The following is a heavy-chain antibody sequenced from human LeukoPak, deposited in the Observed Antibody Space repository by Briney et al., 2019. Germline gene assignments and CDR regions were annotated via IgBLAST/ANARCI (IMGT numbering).Heavy chain of an antibody. J-gene: IGHJ4*02. CDR2: IYTSGST. Sequence: SETLSLTCTVSGGSIYYYYWTWVRQPPGKGLEWIGRIYTSGSTNYNPSLKSRVTMSVDTSKNQFSLTLNSVTSADTAVYFCARESMGDFDYWGQGTLVTVSS. V-gene: IGHV4-4*07. CDR3: ARESMGDFDY. D-gene: IGHD2/OR15-2a*01. CDR1: GGSIYYYY.